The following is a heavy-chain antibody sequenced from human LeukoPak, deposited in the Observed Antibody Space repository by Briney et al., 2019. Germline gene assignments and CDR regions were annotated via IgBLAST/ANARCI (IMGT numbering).Heavy chain of an antibody. CDR3: AKEQEGRRAAFDY. D-gene: IGHD2-15*01. J-gene: IGHJ4*02. Sequence: GGSLRLSCAASGFTFSSYAMSWVRQAPGKGLEWVSAISGSGGSTYYAASVKGRFTISRDNSKNTLYLQMSSLRAEDTAVYYCAKEQEGRRAAFDYWGQGTLVTVSS. V-gene: IGHV3-23*01. CDR2: ISGSGGST. CDR1: GFTFSSYA.